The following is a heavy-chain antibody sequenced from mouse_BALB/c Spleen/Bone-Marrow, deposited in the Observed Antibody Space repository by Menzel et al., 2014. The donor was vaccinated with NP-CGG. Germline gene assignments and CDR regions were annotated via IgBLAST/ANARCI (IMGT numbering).Heavy chain of an antibody. Sequence: EVMLVESGGGLVQPGGSLKLSCAASGFTFSSFGMHWVRQAPEKGLEWVAYISSGSSTIYYADTVKGRFTISRDNPKNTLFLQMTSLRSEDTAMYYCARSPYDYAAMDYGGQGTPVTVSS. J-gene: IGHJ4*01. CDR2: ISSGSSTI. CDR1: GFTFSSFG. D-gene: IGHD2-4*01. V-gene: IGHV5-17*02. CDR3: ARSPYDYAAMDY.